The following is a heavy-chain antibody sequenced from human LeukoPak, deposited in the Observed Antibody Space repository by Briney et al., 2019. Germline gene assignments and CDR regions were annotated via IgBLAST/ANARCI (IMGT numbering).Heavy chain of an antibody. CDR1: GFTFSSYA. Sequence: EPGGSLRLSCTASGFTFSSYAMHWVRQAPGKGLEWVAVISYDGSNKYYADSVKGRFTISRDNSKNTLYLQTNSLRAEDTAVYYCARGGWYFDYWGQGTLVTVSS. CDR3: ARGGWYFDY. J-gene: IGHJ4*02. CDR2: ISYDGSNK. D-gene: IGHD6-19*01. V-gene: IGHV3-30-3*01.